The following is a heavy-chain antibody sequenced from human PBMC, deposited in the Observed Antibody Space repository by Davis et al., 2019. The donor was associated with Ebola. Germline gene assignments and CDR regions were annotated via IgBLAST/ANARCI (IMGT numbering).Heavy chain of an antibody. Sequence: MPSETLSLTCTVSGGSISSYYWSWIRQPPGKGLEWIGYIYYSGTTNYNPSLKSRVTISLDTSRNQFSLKVNSVTAADTAVYSCAGIAATGSYWGQGALVTVSS. CDR2: IYYSGTT. J-gene: IGHJ4*02. V-gene: IGHV4-59*01. CDR3: AGIAATGSY. CDR1: GGSISSYY. D-gene: IGHD6-13*01.